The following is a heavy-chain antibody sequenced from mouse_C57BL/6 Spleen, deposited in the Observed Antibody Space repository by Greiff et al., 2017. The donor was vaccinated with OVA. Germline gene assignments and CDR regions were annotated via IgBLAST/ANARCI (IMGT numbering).Heavy chain of an antibody. CDR1: GFSFNTYA. D-gene: IGHD1-1*01. CDR3: VRQDSSYQFDY. J-gene: IGHJ2*01. Sequence: EVMLVESGGGLVQPKGSLKLSCAASGFSFNTYAMNWVRQAPGKGLEWVARIRSKSNNYATYYADSVKDRFTISRDDSESMLYLQMNNLKTEDTAMYYCVRQDSSYQFDYWGQGTTLTVSS. V-gene: IGHV10-1*01. CDR2: IRSKSNNYAT.